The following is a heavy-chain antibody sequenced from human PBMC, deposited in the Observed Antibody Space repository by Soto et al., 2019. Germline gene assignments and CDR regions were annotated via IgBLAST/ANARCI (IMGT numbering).Heavy chain of an antibody. CDR2: INAGNGNT. Sequence: QVQLVQSGAEVKKPGASVKVSCKASGYTFTSYAMHWVRQAPGQRLEWMGWINAGNGNTKYSQKFQGRVTITRDTSASTAYMELSSVRSEDTAVYYCARERITMVRGAPYYYGMDVWGQGTTVTVSS. CDR3: ARERITMVRGAPYYYGMDV. CDR1: GYTFTSYA. J-gene: IGHJ6*02. D-gene: IGHD3-10*01. V-gene: IGHV1-3*01.